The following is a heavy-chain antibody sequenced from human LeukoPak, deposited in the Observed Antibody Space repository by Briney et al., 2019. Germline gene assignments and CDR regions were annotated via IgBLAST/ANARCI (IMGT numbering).Heavy chain of an antibody. D-gene: IGHD5-24*01. J-gene: IGHJ6*03. Sequence: GESLKISCKASGYSFTTYWIVWVRQMPGKGLEWMGIIYPGDSDVRYSPSFQGQVTISVDRSISTAYLQWSSLKASDTAMYFCARAIDGYNYSYYYMDVWGKGTTITVSS. CDR3: ARAIDGYNYSYYYMDV. V-gene: IGHV5-51*01. CDR2: IYPGDSDV. CDR1: GYSFTTYW.